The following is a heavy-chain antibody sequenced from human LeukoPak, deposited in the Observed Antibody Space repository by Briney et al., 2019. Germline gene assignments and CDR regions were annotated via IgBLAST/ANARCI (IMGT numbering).Heavy chain of an antibody. CDR2: ISGSGTTI. CDR3: ARDRSTVTTWVDY. D-gene: IGHD4-17*01. CDR1: GFTFSIYG. J-gene: IGHJ4*02. Sequence: PGGSLRLSCAASGFTFSIYGMHWVRQAPGKGLEWVSYISGSGTTIYYADSVKGRFTISRDNAKNSLYLQMNSLRAEDTAVYYCARDRSTVTTWVDYWGQGTLVTVSS. V-gene: IGHV3-48*04.